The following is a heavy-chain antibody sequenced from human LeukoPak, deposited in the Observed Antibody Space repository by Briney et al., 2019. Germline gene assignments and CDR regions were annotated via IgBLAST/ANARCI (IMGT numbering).Heavy chain of an antibody. D-gene: IGHD6-19*01. V-gene: IGHV3-7*01. Sequence: GGSLRLSCAASGFTFSNYWMIWVRQAPGQGLEWVANIKQDGSEKSYVDSVKGRFTISRDNAKNTLYLQMNSLRAEDTAVYYCARARTSGDEALAGNYWGQGTLVTVSS. CDR1: GFTFSNYW. CDR3: ARARTSGDEALAGNY. J-gene: IGHJ4*02. CDR2: IKQDGSEK.